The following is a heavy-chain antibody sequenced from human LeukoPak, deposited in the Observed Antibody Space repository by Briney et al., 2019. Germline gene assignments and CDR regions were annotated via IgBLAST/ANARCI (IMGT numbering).Heavy chain of an antibody. D-gene: IGHD3-22*01. CDR1: GYNFTPYW. Sequence: GESLKISCKASGYNFTPYWIGWVRQMPGKGLEWMGITFPGGSDTKYSPPFQGQVTISADKSINTAYLQWSSLRASDTAMYYCARAPASYYASSGDTFDNWGQGTLVTVSS. CDR2: TFPGGSDT. J-gene: IGHJ4*02. V-gene: IGHV5-51*01. CDR3: ARAPASYYASSGDTFDN.